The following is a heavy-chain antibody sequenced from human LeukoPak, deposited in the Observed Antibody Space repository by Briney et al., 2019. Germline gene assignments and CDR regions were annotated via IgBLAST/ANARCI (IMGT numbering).Heavy chain of an antibody. J-gene: IGHJ6*03. CDR2: FDPEDGET. D-gene: IGHD3-3*01. CDR3: ATAITKKNYYYYYYMDV. V-gene: IGHV1-24*01. CDR1: GYTLTELS. Sequence: ASVKVSCKVSGYTLTELSMHWVRQAPGKGREGMGGFDPEDGETIYAQKFQGRVTMTEETATDTAYMEVSRLRSEDTAVYYCATAITKKNYYYYYYMDVWGKGTTVTVSS.